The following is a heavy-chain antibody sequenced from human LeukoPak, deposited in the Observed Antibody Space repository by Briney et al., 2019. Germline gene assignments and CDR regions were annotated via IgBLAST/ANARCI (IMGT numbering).Heavy chain of an antibody. Sequence: SPTLSLTCAVSADSFSSHYWTWIRQPPGKGLEWIGYISYIGSTNYNPSLTSRVTISIDTSKNQFSLKLSSVTAADTAVYYCARDLVAVTKGFDSWGQGTMVSVSS. J-gene: IGHJ3*02. CDR3: ARDLVAVTKGFDS. CDR1: ADSFSSHY. D-gene: IGHD4-17*01. CDR2: ISYIGST. V-gene: IGHV4-59*11.